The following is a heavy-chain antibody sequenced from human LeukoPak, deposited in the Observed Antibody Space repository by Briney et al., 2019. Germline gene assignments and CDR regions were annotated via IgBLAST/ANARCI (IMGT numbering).Heavy chain of an antibody. Sequence: GGSLRLSCAASGFIFRNYAMSWVRQAPGKGLEWVSAITGSGDTTYYADSVKGRFTISRDNSKNTLYVEMNTLRAEDTAVYYCAKWGDYDILAGYYVSDFWGQGTLVTVSS. D-gene: IGHD3-9*01. CDR3: AKWGDYDILAGYYVSDF. J-gene: IGHJ4*02. V-gene: IGHV3-23*01. CDR2: ITGSGDTT. CDR1: GFIFRNYA.